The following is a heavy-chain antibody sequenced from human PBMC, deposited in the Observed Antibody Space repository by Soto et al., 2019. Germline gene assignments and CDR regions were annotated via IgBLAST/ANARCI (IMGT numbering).Heavy chain of an antibody. CDR1: GDSVSSNSAA. CDR3: AREMVGIAVAGTEFVYYYYGMDV. Sequence: SQTLSLTCAISGDSVSSNSAAWNWIRQSPSRGLEWLGRTYYRSKWYNDYAVSVKSRITINPDTSKNQFSLQLNSVTPEDTAVYYCAREMVGIAVAGTEFVYYYYGMDVWGQGTTVTVSS. D-gene: IGHD6-19*01. CDR2: TYYRSKWYN. J-gene: IGHJ6*02. V-gene: IGHV6-1*01.